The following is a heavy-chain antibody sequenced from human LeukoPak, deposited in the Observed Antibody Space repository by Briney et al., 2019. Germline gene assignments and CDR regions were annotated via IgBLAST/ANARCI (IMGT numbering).Heavy chain of an antibody. CDR1: GGTFSSYA. D-gene: IGHD2-21*02. Sequence: SVKVSCKASGGTFSSYAISWVRQAPGQGLEWMGGVIPIFGTANYAQKFQGRVTITADESTSTAYMELSSLRSEDTAVYYCARGSPSYCGGDCYPDYWGQGNLVTVSS. CDR2: VIPIFGTA. V-gene: IGHV1-69*01. CDR3: ARGSPSYCGGDCYPDY. J-gene: IGHJ4*02.